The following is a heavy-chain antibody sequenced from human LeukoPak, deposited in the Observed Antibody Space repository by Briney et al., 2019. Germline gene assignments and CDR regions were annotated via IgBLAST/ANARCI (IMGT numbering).Heavy chain of an antibody. CDR1: GYTFFSYG. CDR3: ARVIAAAGTWGWFDP. J-gene: IGHJ5*02. V-gene: IGHV1-18*04. CDR2: ISAYNGNT. Sequence: ASVKVSCKASGYTFFSYGISWVRQAPGQGLEWMGWISAYNGNTNYAQKLQGRVTMTTDTSTSTAYMELRSLRSDDTAIYYCARVIAAAGTWGWFDPWGQGTLVTVSS. D-gene: IGHD6-13*01.